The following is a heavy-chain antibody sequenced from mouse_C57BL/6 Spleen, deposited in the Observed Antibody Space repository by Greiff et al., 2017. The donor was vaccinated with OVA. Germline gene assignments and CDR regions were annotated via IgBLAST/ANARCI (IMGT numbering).Heavy chain of an antibody. CDR2: IDPEDGET. D-gene: IGHD1-1*01. CDR1: GFTIKDSY. CDR3: ALHYYGSSNYYAMDY. J-gene: IGHJ4*01. V-gene: IGHV14-2*01. Sequence: EVQLQESGAELVKPGASVKLSCTASGFTIKDSYMHWVKQRTEQGLEWIGKIDPEDGETNSAPKFQGKATITTAKSSNTAYLQLSSLTSEDTDVYYFALHYYGSSNYYAMDYWGQGTSVTVSS.